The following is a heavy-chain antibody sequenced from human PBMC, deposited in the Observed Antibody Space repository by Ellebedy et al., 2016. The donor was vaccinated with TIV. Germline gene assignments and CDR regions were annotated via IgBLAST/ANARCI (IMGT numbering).Heavy chain of an antibody. V-gene: IGHV3-23*01. Sequence: GESLKISXAASGFTFSSYAMSWVRQAPGKGLEWVSAISDSGGSTYYADSVKGRFTISRDNSKNTLSLQMSSLRAEDTAIYYCAKDWVRTTSGDYWGQGTLVTVSS. J-gene: IGHJ4*02. D-gene: IGHD1-7*01. CDR3: AKDWVRTTSGDY. CDR2: ISDSGGST. CDR1: GFTFSSYA.